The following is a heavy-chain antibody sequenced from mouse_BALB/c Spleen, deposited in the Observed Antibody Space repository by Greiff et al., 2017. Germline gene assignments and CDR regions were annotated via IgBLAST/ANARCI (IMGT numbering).Heavy chain of an antibody. V-gene: IGHV2-9*02. D-gene: IGHD1-2*01. CDR2: IWAGGSA. Sequence: VQGVESGPGLVAPSQSLSITCTVSGFSLTSYGVHWVRQPPGKGLEWLGVIWAGGSANYNSALMSRLSISKDNSKSQVFLKMNSLQTDDTAMYYCARVRLDYFDYWGQGTTLTVSS. J-gene: IGHJ2*01. CDR3: ARVRLDYFDY. CDR1: GFSLTSYG.